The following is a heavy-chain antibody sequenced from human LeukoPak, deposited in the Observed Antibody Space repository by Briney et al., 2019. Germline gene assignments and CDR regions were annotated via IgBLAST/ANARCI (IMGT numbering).Heavy chain of an antibody. CDR3: ARVCGGDCDAFDI. D-gene: IGHD2-21*02. V-gene: IGHV1-69*05. J-gene: IGHJ3*02. Sequence: ASVKVSCKASGGTFSSYAISWVRQAPGQGLEWMGRIIPIFGTANYAQKFQGRVTITTDESTSTAYMELSSLRSEDTAVYYCARVCGGDCDAFDIWGQGTMVTVSS. CDR1: GGTFSSYA. CDR2: IIPIFGTA.